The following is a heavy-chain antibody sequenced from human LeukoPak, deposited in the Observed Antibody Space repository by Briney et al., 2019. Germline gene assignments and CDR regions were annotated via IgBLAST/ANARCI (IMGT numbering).Heavy chain of an antibody. CDR3: ARVRSGYYALFDY. V-gene: IGHV5-51*01. D-gene: IGHD3-3*01. CDR2: IYPGDSET. CDR1: GYDFNKYW. J-gene: IGHJ4*02. Sequence: GDSLQISCQCSGYDFNKYWIGWMRQLPGKGLEWIGTIYPGDSETRYNPSFQGHVTISVDKSISTAHLELSNLKTSDSATVYYCARVRSGYYALFDYWGRGTQVSVSS.